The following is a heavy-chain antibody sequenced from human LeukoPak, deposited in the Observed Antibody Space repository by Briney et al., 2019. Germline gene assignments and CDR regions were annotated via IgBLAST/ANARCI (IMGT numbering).Heavy chain of an antibody. V-gene: IGHV4-39*01. Sequence: SETLSLTCTVSGGSISSSSYYWGWIRQPPGKGLEWIGSIYYSGSTYYNPSLKSRVTISVDTSKNQSSLKLSSVTAADTAVYYCASRGGVVVPVPFQHWGQGTLVTVSS. CDR1: GGSISSSSYY. CDR2: IYYSGST. CDR3: ASRGGVVVPVPFQH. D-gene: IGHD2-2*01. J-gene: IGHJ1*01.